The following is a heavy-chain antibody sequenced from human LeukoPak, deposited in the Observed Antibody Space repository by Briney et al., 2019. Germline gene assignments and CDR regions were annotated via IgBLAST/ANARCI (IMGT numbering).Heavy chain of an antibody. CDR1: GFSFGSYA. V-gene: IGHV3-30*04. Sequence: GRSLRLSCAASGFSFGSYAMHWVRQAPGKGLEWVAFISYDGNDKYYADSVKGRFTISRDNSKKTLSVQMNSLRVEDTALYYCAREGKYTSTWPVDHWGQGTLVTVSS. J-gene: IGHJ4*02. CDR2: ISYDGNDK. CDR3: AREGKYTSTWPVDH. D-gene: IGHD6-19*01.